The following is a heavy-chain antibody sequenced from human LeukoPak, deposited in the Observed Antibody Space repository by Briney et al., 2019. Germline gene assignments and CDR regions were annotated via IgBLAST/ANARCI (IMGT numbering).Heavy chain of an antibody. CDR1: GFTFSSYA. CDR3: AIMHRYYDGGGYWVQ. CDR2: ISTSGGST. J-gene: IGHJ4*02. Sequence: GGSLRLSCAASGFTFSSYAMSWVRQAPGKGLEWVSGISTSGGSTSYADSVKGRFTVSRDNPRNTLYMQMNSLRDEDTAVYYCAIMHRYYDGGGYWVQWGQGTLVTVSS. D-gene: IGHD3-22*01. V-gene: IGHV3-23*01.